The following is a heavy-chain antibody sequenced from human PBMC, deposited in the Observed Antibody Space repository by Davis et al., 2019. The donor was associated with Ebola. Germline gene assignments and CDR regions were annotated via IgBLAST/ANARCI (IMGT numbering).Heavy chain of an antibody. CDR1: GFTFSSYW. D-gene: IGHD1-14*01. Sequence: GESLKISCAASGFTFSSYWMHWVRQAPGKGLEWVSAISGSGGSTYYADSVKGRFTISRDNSKNTLYLQMNSLRDEDTAVYYCARDSEFHYYYYYGMDVWGQGTTVTVSS. V-gene: IGHV3-23*01. CDR2: ISGSGGST. CDR3: ARDSEFHYYYYYGMDV. J-gene: IGHJ6*02.